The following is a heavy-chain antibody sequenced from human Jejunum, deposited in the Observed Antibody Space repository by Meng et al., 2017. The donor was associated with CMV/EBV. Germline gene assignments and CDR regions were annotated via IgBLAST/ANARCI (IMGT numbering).Heavy chain of an antibody. D-gene: IGHD4-17*01. J-gene: IGHJ4*02. V-gene: IGHV3-74*01. CDR2: INTDGSNT. CDR1: GFTISTYG. CDR3: IRGPYGADSWYDY. Sequence: SGFTISTYGLHWVRQVPGKGLEWVSRINTDGSNTNYADSVKERFTISRDNAKSTLYLQMNSLTAEDTAVYYCIRGPYGADSWYDYWGQGTLVTVSS.